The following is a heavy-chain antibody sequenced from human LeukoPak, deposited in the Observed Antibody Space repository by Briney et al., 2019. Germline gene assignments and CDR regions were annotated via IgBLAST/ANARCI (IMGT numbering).Heavy chain of an antibody. CDR1: GYTFTGYY. D-gene: IGHD3-10*01. CDR3: AREAVYSKRGGVDP. CDR2: INPNSGGT. J-gene: IGHJ5*02. Sequence: GASVKVSCKASGYTFTGYYMHWVRQAPGQGLEWMGWINPNSGGTEYAQKFQGRVTMTTDTSVTTAYMELTRLRSDDTAVYYCAREAVYSKRGGVDPWGQGTLVTVSS. V-gene: IGHV1-2*02.